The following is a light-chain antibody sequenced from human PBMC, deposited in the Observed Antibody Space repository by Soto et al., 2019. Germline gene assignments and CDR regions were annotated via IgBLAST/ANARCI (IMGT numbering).Light chain of an antibody. CDR3: SSYAGSNNLGV. J-gene: IGLJ1*01. CDR2: EVS. Sequence: QSVLTQPPSASGSPGQSVTISCTGTSSDVGGYNYVSWYQQHPGKVPKLLIYEVSKRPSGVPDRFSGSKSGNTASLTVSGLQAEDEADYYCSSYAGSNNLGVFGTGTQLTVL. V-gene: IGLV2-8*01. CDR1: SSDVGGYNY.